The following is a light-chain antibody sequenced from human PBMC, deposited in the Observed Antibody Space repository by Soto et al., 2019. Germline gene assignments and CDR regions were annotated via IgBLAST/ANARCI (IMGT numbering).Light chain of an antibody. J-gene: IGKJ1*01. CDR1: QGISNY. Sequence: DIQMTQSPSSLSASVGDRVTITCRASQGISNYLAWYQQKPGKVPKLLIYAASTLQSGVPSRFSGSGSGTDFTLTISSLQTEDVATYYWQKYNSAAWTFGQGTKVEIK. V-gene: IGKV1-27*01. CDR2: AAS. CDR3: QKYNSAAWT.